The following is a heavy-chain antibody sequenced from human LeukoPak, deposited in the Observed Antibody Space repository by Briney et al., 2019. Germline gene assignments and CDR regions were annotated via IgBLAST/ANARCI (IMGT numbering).Heavy chain of an antibody. Sequence: ASVKVSCKASGYTFTSYAMHWVRQAPGQRLQWMGWINAGNGDTKYSHEFQGRVTITRDTSASTAYMELSRLRSEDMAVYYCARGGENYYFDHWRQGTLVTVPS. J-gene: IGHJ4*02. D-gene: IGHD3-16*01. CDR3: ARGGENYYFDH. V-gene: IGHV1-3*03. CDR2: INAGNGDT. CDR1: GYTFTSYA.